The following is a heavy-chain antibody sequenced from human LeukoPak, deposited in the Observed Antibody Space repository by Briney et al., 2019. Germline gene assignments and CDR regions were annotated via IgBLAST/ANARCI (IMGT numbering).Heavy chain of an antibody. Sequence: PSETLSLTCAVYGDSFSGYYWSWVRQLPGKGLEWVGEINHSGSNNYNPSRKSRVTISVDTSKNQFSLKLSSVTAADTAVYYCARLYYDFWSGYYKYFDYWGQGTLVTVSS. CDR2: INHSGSN. CDR3: ARLYYDFWSGYYKYFDY. D-gene: IGHD3-3*01. V-gene: IGHV4-34*01. J-gene: IGHJ4*02. CDR1: GDSFSGYY.